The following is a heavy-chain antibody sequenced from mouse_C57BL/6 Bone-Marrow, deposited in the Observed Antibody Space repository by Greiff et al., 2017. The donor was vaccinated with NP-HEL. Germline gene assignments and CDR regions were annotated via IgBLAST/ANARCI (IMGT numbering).Heavy chain of an antibody. J-gene: IGHJ4*01. CDR2: INPYNGGT. CDR1: GYTFTDYY. CDR3: ARVRGYAMDY. D-gene: IGHD3-1*01. V-gene: IGHV1-19*01. Sequence: EVQLQQSGPVLVKPGASVTMSCKASGYTFTDYYMNWVKQSHGKSLHWIGVINPYNGGTSSNQKFKGKATLTVDKSSSTTYMELNSLTSEDSAVYYCARVRGYAMDYWGQGNSVTVSS.